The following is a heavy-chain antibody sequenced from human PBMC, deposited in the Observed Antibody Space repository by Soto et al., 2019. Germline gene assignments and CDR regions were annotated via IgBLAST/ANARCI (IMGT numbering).Heavy chain of an antibody. J-gene: IGHJ6*02. V-gene: IGHV3-74*01. CDR1: GFTFSSYW. D-gene: IGHD6-13*01. CDR2: INSDGSST. Sequence: GGSLRLSCAASGFTFSSYWMHWVRRAPVKVLVWVSRINSDGSSTIYADSVKVRFTISRDNAKNTLYLQMNSLRAEDTAVYYCARAIAAAGSYYYGMDVWGQGTTVTVSS. CDR3: ARAIAAAGSYYYGMDV.